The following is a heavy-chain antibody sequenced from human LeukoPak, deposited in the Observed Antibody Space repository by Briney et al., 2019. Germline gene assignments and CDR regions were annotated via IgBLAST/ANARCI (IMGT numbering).Heavy chain of an antibody. V-gene: IGHV4-39*01. CDR2: IYYSGST. CDR1: GVSISSSGYY. Sequence: SETLSLTCAVSGVSISSSGYYWGCIRQPPGKGRVWIGSIYYSGSTYYNPSSNSLATISVDTTKNLFSLKLRSVTAADTAFYFCASKEGSLFDYWGQGTLVTVSS. J-gene: IGHJ4*02. D-gene: IGHD2-15*01. CDR3: ASKEGSLFDY.